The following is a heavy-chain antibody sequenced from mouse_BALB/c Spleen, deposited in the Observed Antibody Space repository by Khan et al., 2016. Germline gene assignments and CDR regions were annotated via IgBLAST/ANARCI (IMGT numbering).Heavy chain of an antibody. Sequence: VQLQQSGTELAKPGASVKMSCKASGYTFTSYWMHWVKQRPGQGLEWLGYINPHTGYTDYNQKFKDKATLTADKSSSTAYMQLSSLTSEDSAVYYCARGDYWGQGTTLTVSS. V-gene: IGHV1-7*01. CDR1: GYTFTSYW. J-gene: IGHJ2*01. CDR2: INPHTGYT. CDR3: ARGDY.